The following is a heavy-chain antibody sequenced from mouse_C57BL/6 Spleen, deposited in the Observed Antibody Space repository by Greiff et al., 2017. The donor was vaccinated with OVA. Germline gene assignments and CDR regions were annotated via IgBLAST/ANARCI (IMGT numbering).Heavy chain of an antibody. D-gene: IGHD2-4*01. J-gene: IGHJ3*01. CDR2: INPNNGGT. Sequence: EVQLQQSGPELVKPGASVKISCKASGYTFTDYYMNWVKQSHGKSLEWIGDINPNNGGTSYNQKFKGKATLTVDKSSSTAYMELRSLTSEDSAVYYCARGYYDYDAWFAYWGQGTLVTVSA. CDR1: GYTFTDYY. V-gene: IGHV1-26*01. CDR3: ARGYYDYDAWFAY.